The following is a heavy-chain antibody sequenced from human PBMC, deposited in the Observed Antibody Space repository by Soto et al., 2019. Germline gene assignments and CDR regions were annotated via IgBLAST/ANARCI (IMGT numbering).Heavy chain of an antibody. CDR3: ARGKNTYCSSTSCYGKRITMVRGVSRWFDP. Sequence: SEMRSVACGVGGGCCCRWYPSYLSKPPGKGLEWIGEINHSGSTNYNPSLKSRVTISVDTSKNQFSLKLSSVTAADTAVYYCARGKNTYCSSTSCYGKRITMVRGVSRWFDPWGQGTLVTAPQ. CDR1: GGCCCRWY. V-gene: IGHV4-34*01. CDR2: INHSGST. D-gene: IGHD2-2*01. J-gene: IGHJ5*02.